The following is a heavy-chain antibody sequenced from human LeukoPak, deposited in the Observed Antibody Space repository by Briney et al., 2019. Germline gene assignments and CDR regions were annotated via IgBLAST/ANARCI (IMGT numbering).Heavy chain of an antibody. V-gene: IGHV3-9*01. CDR1: GLTYYDYA. D-gene: IGHD2-2*01. Sequence: SLRLSCGAWGLTYYDYAMHGLRRAPGRGREGFTGIRWKSGSIGYADSVKERFTISRDNAENSLYVQVHSLRRGHASLYYCAKGEGGILGYCSSTSCYGVYYRGQGTLVTVSS. CDR2: IRWKSGSI. CDR3: AKGEGGILGYCSSTSCYGVYY. J-gene: IGHJ4*02.